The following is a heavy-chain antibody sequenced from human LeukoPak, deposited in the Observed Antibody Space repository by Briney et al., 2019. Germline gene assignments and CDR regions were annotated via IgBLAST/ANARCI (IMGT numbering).Heavy chain of an antibody. V-gene: IGHV1-18*01. CDR3: ARALPDDAFDI. Sequence: ASVTVSFTASGYTFTSYGISWVRQAPGQGLEWMGWISAYNGNTNYAQKLQGRVTMTTDTSTSTAYMELRSLRSDDTAVYYCARALPDDAFDIWGQGTMVTVSS. CDR2: ISAYNGNT. CDR1: GYTFTSYG. J-gene: IGHJ3*02.